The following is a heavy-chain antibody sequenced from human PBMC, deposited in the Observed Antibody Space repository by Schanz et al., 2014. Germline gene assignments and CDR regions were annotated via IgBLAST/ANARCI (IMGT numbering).Heavy chain of an antibody. CDR2: VSRSTPDI. Sequence: EVHLLDSGGGLVQPGGSLRLSCAASGFTFSSYAMSWVRQAPGKGPEWVSYVSRSTPDIYYADSVKGRFTMSRDNAKNSVFLQMNSLRAEDTAVYYCVRDSFFAFDYWGQGTLVTVSS. V-gene: IGHV3-48*01. D-gene: IGHD3-3*01. CDR3: VRDSFFAFDY. J-gene: IGHJ4*02. CDR1: GFTFSSYA.